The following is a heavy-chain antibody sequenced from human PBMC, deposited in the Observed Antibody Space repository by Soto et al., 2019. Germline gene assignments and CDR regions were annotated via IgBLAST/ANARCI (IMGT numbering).Heavy chain of an antibody. D-gene: IGHD2-2*01. J-gene: IGHJ6*02. Sequence: SETLSLTCTFSGGSVISGSYYWSWIRQPPGKGLEWIGYIYYSGSTNYNPSLKSRVTISVDTSKNQFSLKLSSVTAADTAVYYCARDLRRCSSTSCSYGMDVWGQGTTVTVSS. CDR3: ARDLRRCSSTSCSYGMDV. V-gene: IGHV4-61*01. CDR2: IYYSGST. CDR1: GGSVISGSYY.